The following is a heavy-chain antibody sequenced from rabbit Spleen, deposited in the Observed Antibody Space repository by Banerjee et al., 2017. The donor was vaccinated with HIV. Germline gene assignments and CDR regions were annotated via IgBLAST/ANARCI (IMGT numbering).Heavy chain of an antibody. CDR1: GFDFTNYY. D-gene: IGHD4-1*01. CDR3: ARETSSGWGIVSFYFSL. Sequence: QLKETGGGLVQPGGSLTLSCKASGFDFTNYYISWVRQAPGKGLEWIGIIYAAKGSTDYASWVNGRFTISSDNAQSTVDLKMTSLTAADTATYFCARETSSGWGIVSFYFSLWGQGTLVTVS. V-gene: IGHV1S7*01. J-gene: IGHJ4*01. CDR2: IYAAKGST.